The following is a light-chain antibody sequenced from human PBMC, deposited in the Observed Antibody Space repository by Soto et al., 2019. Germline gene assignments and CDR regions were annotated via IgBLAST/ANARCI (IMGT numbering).Light chain of an antibody. CDR2: EKN. Sequence: QSVLTQPPSVSEAPGQRVTISCTGSSSNIGAGYEAHWYQQVPGTAPKLLIYEKNNRPSGVPDRFSGAKSGTSASLAITGGQAEDEAEYYCQSYDISLSGYVFGTGTKLTVL. V-gene: IGLV1-40*01. J-gene: IGLJ1*01. CDR3: QSYDISLSGYV. CDR1: SSNIGAGYE.